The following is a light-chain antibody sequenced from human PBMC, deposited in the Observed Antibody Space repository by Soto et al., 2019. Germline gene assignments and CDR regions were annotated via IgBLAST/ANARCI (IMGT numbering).Light chain of an antibody. J-gene: IGKJ1*01. Sequence: DIQITQSPSTLSGSVGDRVTITCRASQTISSWLAWYQQKPGKAPKLLIYKASNLESGVPSRFRGSGSGTEFTLIISRLQPDDFATYYCQQYNSYSWTFGQGTKVDIK. CDR3: QQYNSYSWT. CDR1: QTISSW. V-gene: IGKV1-5*03. CDR2: KAS.